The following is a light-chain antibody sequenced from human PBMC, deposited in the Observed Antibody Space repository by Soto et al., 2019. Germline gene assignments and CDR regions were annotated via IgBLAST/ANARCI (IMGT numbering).Light chain of an antibody. CDR1: SSDVGTYNY. J-gene: IGLJ3*02. V-gene: IGLV2-11*01. Sequence: QSALTQPRSVSGSPGQSVTISCTGTSSDVGTYNYVSWYQQHPGKAPKLMIYDVNKRPSGVPDRFSGSKSGNTASLTISGLQAEDEADYYCCSYAGSYSSLFGGGTKLTVL. CDR3: CSYAGSYSSL. CDR2: DVN.